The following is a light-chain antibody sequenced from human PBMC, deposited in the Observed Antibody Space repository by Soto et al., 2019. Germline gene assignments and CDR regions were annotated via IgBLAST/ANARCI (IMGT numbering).Light chain of an antibody. CDR2: ANT. J-gene: IGLJ3*02. CDR1: SSNIGARYD. CDR3: QSYDISLSGVV. V-gene: IGLV1-40*01. Sequence: QSVLTQSPSVSGAPGQRVTISCTGSSSNIGARYDVHWYQQVPGTAPKLVIYANTNRPSGVPDRFSGSKSGTSASLVITGLLAEDEADYYCQSYDISLSGVVFGGGTQLTVL.